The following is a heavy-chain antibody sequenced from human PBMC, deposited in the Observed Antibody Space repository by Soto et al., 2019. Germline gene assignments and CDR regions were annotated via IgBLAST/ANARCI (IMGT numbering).Heavy chain of an antibody. J-gene: IGHJ4*02. Sequence: VQLVQSGAEVKKPGSSVEVSCKTSGVTFSTHAFSWVRLAPGQGLEWVGGIILIIGAASYAQKFQDRVAITADEYTHKVYLKLRRLTSEDTAVYYCARAPSPPRPAVSSGWSERSAAYWGQGTQVTVSS. CDR1: GVTFSTHA. CDR2: IILIIGAA. V-gene: IGHV1-69*01. D-gene: IGHD6-19*01. CDR3: ARAPSPPRPAVSSGWSERSAAY.